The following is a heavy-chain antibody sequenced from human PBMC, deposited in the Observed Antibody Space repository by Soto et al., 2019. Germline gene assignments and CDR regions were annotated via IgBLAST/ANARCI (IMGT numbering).Heavy chain of an antibody. J-gene: IGHJ1*01. CDR1: GFTFSSYG. D-gene: IGHD6-13*01. CDR2: IWYDGSNK. Sequence: QVQLVESGGGVVQPGRSLRLSCAASGFTFSSYGMHWVRQAPGKGLEWVAVIWYDGSNKYYADSVKGRFTISRDNSKNTLYLQMNSLRAEDTAVYYCARATSSSWHYFQHWGQGTLVTVSS. CDR3: ARATSSSWHYFQH. V-gene: IGHV3-33*01.